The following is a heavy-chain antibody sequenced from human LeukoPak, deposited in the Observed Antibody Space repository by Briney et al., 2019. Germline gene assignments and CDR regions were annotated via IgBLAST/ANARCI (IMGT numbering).Heavy chain of an antibody. CDR2: ISSSSSYI. Sequence: GGSLRLSCAASGFTFSSYSMNWVRQAPGKGLEWVSSISSSSSYIYYADSVKGRFTISRDNAKNSLYLQMNSLRAEDTAVYYCARDLGSYYDSSGIKRGYFQHWGQGTLVTVSS. CDR1: GFTFSSYS. D-gene: IGHD3-22*01. J-gene: IGHJ1*01. CDR3: ARDLGSYYDSSGIKRGYFQH. V-gene: IGHV3-21*01.